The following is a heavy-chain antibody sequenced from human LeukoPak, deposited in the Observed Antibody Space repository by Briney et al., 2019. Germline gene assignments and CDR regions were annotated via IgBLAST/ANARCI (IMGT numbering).Heavy chain of an antibody. D-gene: IGHD4-23*01. CDR2: INPNSGGT. V-gene: IGHV1-2*04. CDR1: GYTFTGYY. CDR3: AKVPRYYGGNSDSYYYYGMDV. J-gene: IGHJ6*02. Sequence: ASVKVSCKTSGYTFTGYYMHWVRQAPGQGLEWMGWINPNSGGTNYAQKFQGWVTMTRDTSISTAYMELTRLRSDDTAVYYCAKVPRYYGGNSDSYYYYGMDVWGQGTTVTVSS.